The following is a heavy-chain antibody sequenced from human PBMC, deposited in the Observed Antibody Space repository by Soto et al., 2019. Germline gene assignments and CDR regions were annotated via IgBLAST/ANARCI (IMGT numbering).Heavy chain of an antibody. CDR2: ISAGASAI. J-gene: IGHJ4*02. Sequence: DVELLESGGGLVQPGGSLRLSCAVSGLSVSDSGMSWVRQAPGKGLEWIALISAGASAIYYAASLRGRFTISTDAANNSVSLQVSSLRDEDTAVYYCTKPRVYNGNYRPFWGEGTLVAVSS. D-gene: IGHD2-8*01. V-gene: IGHV3-48*02. CDR3: TKPRVYNGNYRPF. CDR1: GLSVSDSG.